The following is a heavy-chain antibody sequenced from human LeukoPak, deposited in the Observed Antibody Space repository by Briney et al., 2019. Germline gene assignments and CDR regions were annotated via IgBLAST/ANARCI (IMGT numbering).Heavy chain of an antibody. CDR2: IYYSGGT. J-gene: IGHJ4*02. V-gene: IGHV4-59*01. CDR1: GGSISSYY. CDR3: ARDNAGATDY. D-gene: IGHD1-26*01. Sequence: SETLSLTCTVSGGSISSYYWSWIRQPPGKGLEWIGYIYYSGGTNYNPSLKSRVTISVDTSKNQFSLKLSSVTAADTAVYYCARDNAGATDYWGQGTLVTVSS.